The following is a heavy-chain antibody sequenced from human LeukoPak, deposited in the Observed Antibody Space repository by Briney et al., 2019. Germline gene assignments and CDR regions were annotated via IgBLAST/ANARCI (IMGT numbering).Heavy chain of an antibody. V-gene: IGHV4-59*01. D-gene: IGHD2-15*01. CDR2: IYYSGST. CDR1: GGSIGSYY. Sequence: SETLSLTCTVSGGSIGSYYWSWIRQPPGKGLEWIGYIYYSGSTNYNPSLKSRVTISVDTSKNQFSLKLSSVTAADTAVYYCARVADIDYYYMDVWGKGTTVTVSS. CDR3: ARVADIDYYYMDV. J-gene: IGHJ6*03.